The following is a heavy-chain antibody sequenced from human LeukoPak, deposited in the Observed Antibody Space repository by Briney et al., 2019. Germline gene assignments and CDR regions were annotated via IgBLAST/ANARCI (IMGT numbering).Heavy chain of an antibody. J-gene: IGHJ4*02. V-gene: IGHV3-43*01. CDR2: ISWDGGST. Sequence: PGGSLRFSCAASGFTFDDYTMHWVRQAPGKGLEWVSLISWDGGSTYYADSVKGRFTISRDNSKNSLYLQMNSLRTEDTALYYCATAAKWELVIRNWGQGTLVTVSS. CDR1: GFTFDDYT. D-gene: IGHD1-26*01. CDR3: ATAAKWELVIRN.